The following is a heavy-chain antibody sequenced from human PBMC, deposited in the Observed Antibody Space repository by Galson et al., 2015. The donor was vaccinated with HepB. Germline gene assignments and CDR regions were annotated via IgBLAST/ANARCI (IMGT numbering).Heavy chain of an antibody. V-gene: IGHV1-2*02. Sequence: SVKVSCKASGYTLTDYYIHWVRQAPGQGLEWMGWISPNSGGTNYAQKFQGRVTMTRDTSISTAYMELSRLRSDDTAVYYCARDQCSGSRCFSGAYWGQGTLVTVSS. CDR2: ISPNSGGT. D-gene: IGHD2-15*01. CDR1: GYTLTDYY. CDR3: ARDQCSGSRCFSGAY. J-gene: IGHJ4*02.